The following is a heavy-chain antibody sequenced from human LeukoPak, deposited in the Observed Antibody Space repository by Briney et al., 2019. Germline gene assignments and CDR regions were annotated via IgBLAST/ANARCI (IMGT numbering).Heavy chain of an antibody. D-gene: IGHD3-3*01. Sequence: PGGSLRLSCAASGFTVSSNYMSWVRQAPGKGLEWVSAISGSGGSTYYADSVKGRSTISRDNSKTTLYLQMNSLRAEDTAVYYCANRYDFWSGYPLHWGQGTLVTVSS. V-gene: IGHV3-23*01. CDR3: ANRYDFWSGYPLH. CDR2: ISGSGGST. J-gene: IGHJ4*02. CDR1: GFTVSSNY.